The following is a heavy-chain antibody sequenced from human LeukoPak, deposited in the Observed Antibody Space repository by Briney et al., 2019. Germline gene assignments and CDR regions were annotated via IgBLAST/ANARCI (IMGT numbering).Heavy chain of an antibody. V-gene: IGHV1-46*01. CDR2: INPSGGST. CDR3: ARAAPRSYYYYYGMDV. CDR1: GYTFTSYY. J-gene: IGHJ6*02. Sequence: ASVKVSCKASGYTFTSYYMHWVRQAPGQGLEWMGIINPSGGSTSYAQKFQGRVTMTRDTSTSTVYVELSSLRSEDTAVYYCARAAPRSYYYYYGMDVWGQGTTVTVSS.